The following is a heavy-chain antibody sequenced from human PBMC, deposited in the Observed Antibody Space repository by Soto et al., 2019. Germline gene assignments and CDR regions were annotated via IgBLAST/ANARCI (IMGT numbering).Heavy chain of an antibody. V-gene: IGHV4-34*01. D-gene: IGHD3-10*01. CDR1: AGSFREYY. CDR2: INQSWIT. CDR3: VRDIITVIGGEIYYYFGMDV. J-gene: IGHJ6*02. Sequence: PSETLPLTWAVGAGSFREYYRSWRGHPSVKCFEWFVEINQSWITHSNSSLKSRINISIDTSKNQFSLNLPSETIAETPTYYCVRDIITVIGGEIYYYFGMDVWGQGTTVTVSS.